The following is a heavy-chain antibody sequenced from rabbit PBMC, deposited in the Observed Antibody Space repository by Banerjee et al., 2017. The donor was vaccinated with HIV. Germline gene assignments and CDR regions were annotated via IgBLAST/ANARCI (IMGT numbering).Heavy chain of an antibody. Sequence: QEQLEESGGDLVKPEGSLTLTCTASGFDLSTYYYMCWFRQAPGKGPEWIACIYAGDGSTYYASWAKGRFTISKTSSTTVTLQMTSLTAADTATYFCTREGDLWGPGTLVTVS. CDR2: IYAGDGST. CDR1: GFDLSTYYY. CDR3: TREGDL. J-gene: IGHJ6*01. V-gene: IGHV1S45*01.